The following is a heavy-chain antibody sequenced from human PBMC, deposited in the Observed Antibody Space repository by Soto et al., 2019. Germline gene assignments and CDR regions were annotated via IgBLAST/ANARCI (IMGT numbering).Heavy chain of an antibody. D-gene: IGHD2-8*01. CDR1: GFTFSGSS. J-gene: IGHJ5*02. V-gene: IGHV1-58*01. CDR3: AASSLYCTTTCVPTGVFDQ. Sequence: SVKFSCNASGFTFSGSSVQWLRQARGQRLERIGWIVVGSGNTNYAQKFQGRVTITRDMSTSTAYMELSNLRSEDTAVYYCAASSLYCTTTCVPTGVFDQWGQGTLVTVSS. CDR2: IVVGSGNT.